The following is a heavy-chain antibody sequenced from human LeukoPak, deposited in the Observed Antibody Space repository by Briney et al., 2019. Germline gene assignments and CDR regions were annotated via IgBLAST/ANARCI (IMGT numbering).Heavy chain of an antibody. Sequence: GGSLRLSCAASGFTVSSNYMSWVRQAPGKGLEWVSVIYSGGSTYYADSVKGRFTISRDNAKNSLYLQMNSLRAEDTAVYYCARDNHYYDSSGYSYWGQGTLVTVSS. D-gene: IGHD3-22*01. J-gene: IGHJ4*02. CDR3: ARDNHYYDSSGYSY. CDR2: IYSGGST. CDR1: GFTVSSNY. V-gene: IGHV3-53*01.